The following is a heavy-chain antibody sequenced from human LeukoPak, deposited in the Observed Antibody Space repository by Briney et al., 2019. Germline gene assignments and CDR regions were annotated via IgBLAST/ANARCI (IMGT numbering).Heavy chain of an antibody. CDR3: ASHTTVVTPGY. CDR2: IYHSGST. CDR1: GVSISSGSNY. D-gene: IGHD4-23*01. V-gene: IGHV4-39*07. Sequence: SETLSLTCSVSGVSISSGSNYWGWIRQPPGKGLEWIGSIYHSGSTYYNPSLKSRVTISVDTSKNQFSLKLSSVTAADTAVYYCASHTTVVTPGYWGPGTLVIVSS. J-gene: IGHJ4*02.